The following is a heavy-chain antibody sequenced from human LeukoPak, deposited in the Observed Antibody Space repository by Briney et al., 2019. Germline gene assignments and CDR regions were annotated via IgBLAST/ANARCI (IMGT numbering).Heavy chain of an antibody. V-gene: IGHV3-43*01. J-gene: IGHJ4*02. CDR1: GFTFHHYS. D-gene: IGHD5-12*01. Sequence: GGSLRLSCAASGFTFHHYSMHWVRQPPGEGLEWVSLISWDGGITYYADSVRGRFTISRDNSKNSLSLEMNSLRTEDTALYYCAKDSNTGGYSFGSWGQGTLVTVTS. CDR3: AKDSNTGGYSFGS. CDR2: ISWDGGIT.